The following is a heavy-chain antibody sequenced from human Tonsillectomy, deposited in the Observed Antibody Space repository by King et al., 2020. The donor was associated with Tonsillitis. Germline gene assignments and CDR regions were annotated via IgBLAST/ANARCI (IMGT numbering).Heavy chain of an antibody. CDR3: AKDMYTSSLDFPDY. D-gene: IGHD6-13*01. CDR1: GFTFDDYA. CDR2: ISWEGGST. V-gene: IGHV3-43D*03. J-gene: IGHJ4*02. Sequence: VQLVESGGVVVQPGGSLRLSCAASGFTFDDYAMHWVRQAPGKGLEWVSLISWEGGSTYYADSVKGRFTISRDNSKNSLYLQMNSLRAEDTALYYCAKDMYTSSLDFPDYWGQGTLVTVSS.